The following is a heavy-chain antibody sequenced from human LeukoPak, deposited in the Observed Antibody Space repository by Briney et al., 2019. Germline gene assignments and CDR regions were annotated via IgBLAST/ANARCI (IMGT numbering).Heavy chain of an antibody. CDR2: VNPSSGST. D-gene: IGHD3-22*01. V-gene: IGHV1-46*01. J-gene: IGHJ4*02. CDR3: ARDGEYYDSSGSYFDY. Sequence: ASVQVSCKASGYTFTTYYMHWVRQAPGQGLEWMGIVNPSSGSTSYAQKFQGRVTMTRDTSTSTFYMELRSLKSEDTAVYFCARDGEYYDSSGSYFDYWGQGTLVTVSS. CDR1: GYTFTTYY.